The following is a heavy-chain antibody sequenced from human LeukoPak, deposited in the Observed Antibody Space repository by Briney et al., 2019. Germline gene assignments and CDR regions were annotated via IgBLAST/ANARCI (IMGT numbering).Heavy chain of an antibody. Sequence: ASVKVSCKASGYTFTDHYMHWVRQAPGQGLEWMGWMNPNSGGTNYAQKFQGRVTMTRDTSNSTAYMELNRLTSDDSAVYFCARLTGGSTSVNWGQGTLVIVSS. D-gene: IGHD6-6*01. CDR3: ARLTGGSTSVN. CDR2: MNPNSGGT. CDR1: GYTFTDHY. J-gene: IGHJ4*02. V-gene: IGHV1-2*02.